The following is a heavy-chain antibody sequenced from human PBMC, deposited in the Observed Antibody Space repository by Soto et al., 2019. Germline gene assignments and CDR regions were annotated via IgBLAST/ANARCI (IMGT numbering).Heavy chain of an antibody. CDR2: IYYSGST. CDR3: ATVQRPDRRIQH. Sequence: PSETLSLTCTVSGGSVSSGSYYWSWIRQPPGKGLEWIGYIYYSGSTNYNPSLKSRVTMSVDTSKNQFSLKLSSVTAADTAVYYCATVQRPDRRIQHWGQGTLVTVSS. V-gene: IGHV4-61*01. J-gene: IGHJ1*01. CDR1: GGSVSSGSYY. D-gene: IGHD6-25*01.